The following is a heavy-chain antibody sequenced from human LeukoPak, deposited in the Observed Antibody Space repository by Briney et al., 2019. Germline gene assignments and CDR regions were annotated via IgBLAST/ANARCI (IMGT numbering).Heavy chain of an antibody. CDR2: ISSSSSYI. CDR3: ARDQSSGWYNENAFDI. CDR1: GFTFSSYS. V-gene: IGHV3-21*01. Sequence: GGSLRLSCAASGFTFSSYSMNWVRQAPGKGLEWVLSISSSSSYIYYADSVKGRFTISRDNAKNSLYLQMNSLRAEDTAVYYCARDQSSGWYNENAFDIWGQGTMVTVSS. D-gene: IGHD6-19*01. J-gene: IGHJ3*02.